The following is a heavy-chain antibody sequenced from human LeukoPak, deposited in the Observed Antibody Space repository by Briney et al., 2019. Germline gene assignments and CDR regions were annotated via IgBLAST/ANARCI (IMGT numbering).Heavy chain of an antibody. J-gene: IGHJ6*03. CDR3: VREEEEVPAAMGVYYYYMDV. CDR2: INKDGNMK. D-gene: IGHD2-2*01. CDR1: GFTLRSYW. V-gene: IGHV3-74*03. Sequence: GGSLRLACEASGFTLRSYWMHWGRQSPVKGVVWVSRINKDGNMKEYAGAVKGGFTISRDVAKTTLFLQMDSLRAEEMGTYYCVREEEEVPAAMGVYYYYMDVWGKGTTVTVSS.